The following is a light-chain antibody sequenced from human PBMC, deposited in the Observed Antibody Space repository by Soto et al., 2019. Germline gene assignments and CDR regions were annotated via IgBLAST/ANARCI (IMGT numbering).Light chain of an antibody. V-gene: IGKV3-15*01. CDR1: QSVSSN. J-gene: IGKJ5*01. CDR2: GAS. Sequence: MTPSAASLSVAPGERATLSCRASQSVSSNLAWYQQKPGQAPRLLIYGASTRATGIPARFSGSGSGTEFTLTISSLQSEDFAVYYCQQYNNWPPITFGQGTRLEI. CDR3: QQYNNWPPIT.